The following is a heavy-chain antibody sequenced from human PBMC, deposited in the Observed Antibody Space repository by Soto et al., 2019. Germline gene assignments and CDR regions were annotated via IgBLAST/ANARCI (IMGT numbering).Heavy chain of an antibody. CDR2: IYYSGST. CDR1: GGSISSSSYY. J-gene: IGHJ4*02. V-gene: IGHV4-39*01. D-gene: IGHD2-2*03. CDR3: ARGLDIVVVPAAMLDY. Sequence: SETLSLTCTVSGGSISSSSYYWGWIRQPPGKGLEWIGSIYYSGSTYYNPSLKSRVTISVDTSKNQFSLKLSSVTAADTAVYCCARGLDIVVVPAAMLDYWGQGTLVTVSS.